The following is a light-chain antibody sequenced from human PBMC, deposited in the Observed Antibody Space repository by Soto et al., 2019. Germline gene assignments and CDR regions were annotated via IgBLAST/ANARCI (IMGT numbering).Light chain of an antibody. Sequence: DIQMTQSPSTLSASVGDRVTITCRASQSISSWLAWYQQKPGKAPKLLIYKASSLESGVPSRFSGSGSGTEFTLTISSLHPDDFAPYYCQQYNIYSPYTFGQGTKLEIK. CDR1: QSISSW. CDR2: KAS. CDR3: QQYNIYSPYT. V-gene: IGKV1-5*03. J-gene: IGKJ2*01.